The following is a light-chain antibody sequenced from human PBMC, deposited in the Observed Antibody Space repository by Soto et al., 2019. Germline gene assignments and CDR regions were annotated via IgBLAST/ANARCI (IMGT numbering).Light chain of an antibody. CDR2: DVS. CDR3: HQYNYLHT. Sequence: DIQMTQSPSSLSASLGDRVTISCRASQGISTYLAWYQQKPGKAPTLLISDVSRLESGVPSRFSGSGSGTEFTPTISGLQPDDFATYYCHQYNYLHTFGQGTKLEIK. J-gene: IGKJ2*01. CDR1: QGISTY. V-gene: IGKV1-5*01.